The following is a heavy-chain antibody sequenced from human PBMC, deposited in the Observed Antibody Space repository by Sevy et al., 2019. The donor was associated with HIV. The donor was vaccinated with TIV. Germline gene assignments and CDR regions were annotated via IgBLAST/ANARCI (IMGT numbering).Heavy chain of an antibody. D-gene: IGHD5-18*01. CDR1: GFTFDHHA. CDR3: AKVPGYSYGLALWYFDL. CDR2: ISWNSASV. J-gene: IGHJ2*01. Sequence: GGSLRLSCAASGFTFDHHAMYWVRQTPGKGLEWVSGISWNSASVAYADSVKGRFTISRDNAKKSLYLQMNSLRSEDTALYYCAKVPGYSYGLALWYFDLWGRGTLVTVSS. V-gene: IGHV3-9*01.